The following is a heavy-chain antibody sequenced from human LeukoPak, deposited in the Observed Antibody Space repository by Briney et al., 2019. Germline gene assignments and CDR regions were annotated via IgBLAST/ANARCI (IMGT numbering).Heavy chain of an antibody. V-gene: IGHV1-46*01. D-gene: IGHD6-13*01. J-gene: IGHJ6*02. Sequence: ASVKISCKASGYTFTSYYMHWVRQAPGQGLEWMGIINPSGGSTSYAQKFQGRVTMTRDTSTSTVYMELSSLRSEDTAVYYCARAFIATVYYYYYGMDVWGQGTTVTVSS. CDR1: GYTFTSYY. CDR3: ARAFIATVYYYYYGMDV. CDR2: INPSGGST.